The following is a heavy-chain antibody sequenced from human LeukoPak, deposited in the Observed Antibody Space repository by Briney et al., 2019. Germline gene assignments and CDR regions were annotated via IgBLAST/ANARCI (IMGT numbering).Heavy chain of an antibody. Sequence: GRSLRLSCAASGFTFDDYAMLWVRQAPGKGLEWVSGISWNSGSIGYADSVKGRFTISRDNSKNTLYLQMNSLRAEDTAVYYCAKDHYYDSSGYYSWGQGTLVTVSS. J-gene: IGHJ4*02. CDR1: GFTFDDYA. D-gene: IGHD3-22*01. V-gene: IGHV3-9*01. CDR2: ISWNSGSI. CDR3: AKDHYYDSSGYYS.